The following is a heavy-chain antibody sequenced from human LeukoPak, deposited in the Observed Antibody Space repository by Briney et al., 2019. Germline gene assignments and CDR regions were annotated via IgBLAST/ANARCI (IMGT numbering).Heavy chain of an antibody. CDR2: INPNSGGT. CDR3: ARELGGGHFDY. Sequence: GASVKVSCKASGYPFTGYYMHWVRQAPGQGLEWMGWINPNSGGTNYAQKFQGRVTMTRDTSSDTVCLELISLRSEDTAVYYCARELGGGHFDYWGQGALVTVSS. D-gene: IGHD2-15*01. CDR1: GYPFTGYY. V-gene: IGHV1-2*02. J-gene: IGHJ4*02.